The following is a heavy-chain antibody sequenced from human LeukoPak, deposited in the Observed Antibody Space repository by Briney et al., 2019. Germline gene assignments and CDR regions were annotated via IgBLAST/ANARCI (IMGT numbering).Heavy chain of an antibody. V-gene: IGHV1-69*13. Sequence: SVKVSCKASGGTFSSYAISWVRQAPGQGLEWMGGIIPIFGTANYAQKFQGRVTITADESTSTAYMELSSLRSEDTAVYYCARYSSSWYQGVYAFDIWGQGTMVTVFS. CDR1: GGTFSSYA. J-gene: IGHJ3*02. CDR3: ARYSSSWYQGVYAFDI. D-gene: IGHD6-13*01. CDR2: IIPIFGTA.